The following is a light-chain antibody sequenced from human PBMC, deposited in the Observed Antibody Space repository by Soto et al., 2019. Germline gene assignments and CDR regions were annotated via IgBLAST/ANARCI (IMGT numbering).Light chain of an antibody. J-gene: IGKJ1*01. Sequence: EIVVTRSTGTLSLSPVETATLSCMASQSVSRNYVAWFRQTPGQAPRLLIYGASNRATGIPDSFSGSASGTDFPLTITRLPPEDSAMYYCQRYDSFRTFGQGTKVDIK. CDR1: QSVSRNY. V-gene: IGKV3-20*01. CDR2: GAS. CDR3: QRYDSFRT.